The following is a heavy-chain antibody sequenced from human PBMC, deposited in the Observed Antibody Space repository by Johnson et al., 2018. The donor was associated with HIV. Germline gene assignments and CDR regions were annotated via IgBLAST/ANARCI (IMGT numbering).Heavy chain of an antibody. Sequence: VQVVESGGGLVQPGGSLRLSCSASGFSFNNYWMNWVRQAPGKGLEWVANMKGDGSEEYYVDSLEGRFTISRDNAKNSLYLQINSLRVEDTAVYYCAKVFSDNWNLASSLDDAFNIWGQGTMVTVSS. CDR3: AKVFSDNWNLASSLDDAFNI. D-gene: IGHD1-1*01. CDR2: MKGDGSEE. J-gene: IGHJ3*02. CDR1: GFSFNNYW. V-gene: IGHV3-7*01.